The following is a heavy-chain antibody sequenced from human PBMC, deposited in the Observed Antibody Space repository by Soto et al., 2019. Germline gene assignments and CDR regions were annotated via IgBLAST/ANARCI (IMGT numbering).Heavy chain of an antibody. J-gene: IGHJ6*02. Sequence: QVQLVQSGAEVKKPGASVKVSCKASGYTFTSYGISWVRQAPGQGLEWMGWISAYNGNTNYAQKLQGRVTMTTDTSTSTAYMELRSLRSDDTAVYYCAISQYYYDSSGYPAGQILYGMDVWGQGTTVTVSS. D-gene: IGHD3-22*01. CDR1: GYTFTSYG. CDR2: ISAYNGNT. CDR3: AISQYYYDSSGYPAGQILYGMDV. V-gene: IGHV1-18*01.